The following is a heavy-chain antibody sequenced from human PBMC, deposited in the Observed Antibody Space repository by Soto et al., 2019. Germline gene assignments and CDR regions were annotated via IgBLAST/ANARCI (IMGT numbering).Heavy chain of an antibody. Sequence: SETLSLTXAVYGGSFSGYYWSWIRQPPGKGLEWIGEINHSGSTNYNPSLKSRVTISVDTSKNQFSLKLSSVTAADTAVFYCARESKWNDEYYFDYWGQGTLVTVSS. CDR3: ARESKWNDEYYFDY. J-gene: IGHJ4*02. V-gene: IGHV4-34*01. D-gene: IGHD1-1*01. CDR1: GGSFSGYY. CDR2: INHSGST.